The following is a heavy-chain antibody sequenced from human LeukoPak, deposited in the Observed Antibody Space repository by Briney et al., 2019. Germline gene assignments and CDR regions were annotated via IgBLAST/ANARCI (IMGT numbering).Heavy chain of an antibody. V-gene: IGHV3-21*01. CDR2: ISSSSSYI. J-gene: IGHJ4*02. D-gene: IGHD3-22*01. Sequence: GGSLRLSCAASGFTFSSYSMNWVRQAPGKGLEWVSSISSSSSYIYYADSVKGRFTISRDNAKNSLYLQMNSLRAEDTAVYYCARNYYDMLGYFDYWGQGTLVTVSS. CDR1: GFTFSSYS. CDR3: ARNYYDMLGYFDY.